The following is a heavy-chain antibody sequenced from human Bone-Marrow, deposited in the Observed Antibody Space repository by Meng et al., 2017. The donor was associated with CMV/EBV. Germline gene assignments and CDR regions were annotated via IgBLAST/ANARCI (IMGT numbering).Heavy chain of an antibody. J-gene: IGHJ4*02. CDR1: GYTFTSYD. CDR2: MNPNSGNT. V-gene: IGHV1-8*01. CDR3: ARETDGYGRFDY. Sequence: ASVKVSCKASGYTFTSYDINWVRQATGQGLEWMGWMNPNSGNTGYAQKFQGRVTMTRNTSISTAYMELSRLRSDDTAVYYCARETDGYGRFDYWGQGTLVTVSS. D-gene: IGHD5-24*01.